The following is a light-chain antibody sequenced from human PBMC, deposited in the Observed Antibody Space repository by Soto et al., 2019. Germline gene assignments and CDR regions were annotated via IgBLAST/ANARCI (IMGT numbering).Light chain of an antibody. J-gene: IGKJ5*01. Sequence: EIVVTQSPATLTLSPVSRATLSCRASQSVRSTHLAWYQLKPGQAPRLFIYGASSRATGIPDRFSGSGSGTDFTLTISRLEPEDFAVYICQQYGTSPRTFGQGTRLEIK. CDR3: QQYGTSPRT. CDR1: QSVRSTH. CDR2: GAS. V-gene: IGKV3-20*01.